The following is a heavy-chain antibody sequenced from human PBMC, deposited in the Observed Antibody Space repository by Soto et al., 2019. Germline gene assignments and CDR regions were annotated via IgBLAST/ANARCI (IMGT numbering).Heavy chain of an antibody. CDR1: GFTFSSYA. CDR3: AKAEDIVLMVYAILHY. CDR2: ISGSGGST. V-gene: IGHV3-23*01. J-gene: IGHJ4*02. D-gene: IGHD2-8*01. Sequence: EGSLRLSCAASGFTFSSYAMSWVRQAPGKGLEWVSAISGSGGSTYYADSVKGRFTISRDNSKNTLYLQMNSLRAEDTAVYYCAKAEDIVLMVYAILHYWGQGTLVTVSS.